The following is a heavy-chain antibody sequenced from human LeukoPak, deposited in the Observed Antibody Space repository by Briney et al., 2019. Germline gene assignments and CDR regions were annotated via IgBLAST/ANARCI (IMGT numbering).Heavy chain of an antibody. CDR1: GFTFSDYY. V-gene: IGHV3-11*03. Sequence: GGSLRLSCAASGFTFSDYYMSWIRQAPGKELEWVSYISSSSSYTNYADSVKGRFTISRDNAKNLLYLQMNSLRAEDTAVYYCARYEVVTAITYYFDYWSQGTLVTVSS. CDR3: ARYEVVTAITYYFDY. J-gene: IGHJ4*02. D-gene: IGHD2-21*02. CDR2: ISSSSSYT.